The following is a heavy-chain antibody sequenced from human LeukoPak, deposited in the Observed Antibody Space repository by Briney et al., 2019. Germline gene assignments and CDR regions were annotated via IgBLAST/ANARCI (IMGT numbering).Heavy chain of an antibody. CDR3: ASARAVGSFDY. J-gene: IGHJ4*02. CDR2: ISYDGSNK. CDR1: GFTFSSYA. V-gene: IGHV3-30-3*01. D-gene: IGHD6-19*01. Sequence: GRSLRLSCAASGFTFSSYAMHWVRQAPGKGLEWVAVISYDGSNKYYADSVKGRFTISRDNSKNTLYLQMNNLRAEDTAVYYCASARAVGSFDYWGRGTLVTVSS.